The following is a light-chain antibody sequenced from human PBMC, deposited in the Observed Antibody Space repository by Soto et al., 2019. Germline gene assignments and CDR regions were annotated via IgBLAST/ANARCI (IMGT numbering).Light chain of an antibody. CDR3: QQYNDWPGT. Sequence: EMVMSQSPGTLSVSPGERVTLSCRASQSVRTKLAWYQQRPAQAPRLLIYGESNRAPGIPVRFSGSGSGTEFSLTISSLQSDDVAFYYCQQYNDWPGTFGLGTKVEI. J-gene: IGKJ1*01. CDR2: GES. CDR1: QSVRTK. V-gene: IGKV3-15*01.